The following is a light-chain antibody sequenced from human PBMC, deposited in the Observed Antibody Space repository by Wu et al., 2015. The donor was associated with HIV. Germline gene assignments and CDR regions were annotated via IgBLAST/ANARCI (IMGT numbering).Light chain of an antibody. CDR1: QGISNY. V-gene: IGKV1-27*01. CDR3: QKYNSAPL. CDR2: AAS. J-gene: IGKJ1*01. Sequence: DIQMTQSPSSLSASAGDRVTITCRASQGISNYLAWYQQKPGKVPKLLIYAASTLQSGVPSRFSGSGSGTDFTLTISSLQPEDVATYYCQKYNSAPLFGQGTKVEIK.